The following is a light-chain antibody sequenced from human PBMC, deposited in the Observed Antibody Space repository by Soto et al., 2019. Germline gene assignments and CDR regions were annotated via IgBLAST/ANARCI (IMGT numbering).Light chain of an antibody. Sequence: DIVMTQSPDSLAVSLGERATINCKSSQSVLYSTNNKNYLAWYQQKPGQPPKLLIYWAATRESGVPDRFSGSGSGTDLTLTISSLQAEDVAVYYCQQYYITPHTFGGGTKVEIK. CDR1: QSVLYSTNNKNY. V-gene: IGKV4-1*01. CDR3: QQYYITPHT. CDR2: WAA. J-gene: IGKJ4*01.